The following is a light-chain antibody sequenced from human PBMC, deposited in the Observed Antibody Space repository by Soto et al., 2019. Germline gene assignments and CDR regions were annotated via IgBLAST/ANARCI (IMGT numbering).Light chain of an antibody. CDR2: GTS. CDR1: QAIRTE. J-gene: IGKJ1*01. V-gene: IGKV1-6*01. Sequence: AIQMTQSPSSLSASVGDRVIITCRASQAIRTELGWYQQRPGKAPKLLIYGTSNLQSWVPSWFSGSGSGTDFTPTIHGLRPEDFATYYCLQDYSYPRTFGQGTKV. CDR3: LQDYSYPRT.